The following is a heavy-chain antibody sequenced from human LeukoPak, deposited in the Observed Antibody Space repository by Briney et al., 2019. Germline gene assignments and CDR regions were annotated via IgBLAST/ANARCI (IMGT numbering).Heavy chain of an antibody. V-gene: IGHV3-23*01. D-gene: IGHD6-19*01. CDR2: ISGSGGST. J-gene: IGHJ4*02. CDR3: AKDLQRLYSSGWYKD. Sequence: GGSLRLSCAASGFTFSSYAMSWVRQAPGKGLEWVSAISGSGGSTYYAGSVKGRFTISRDNSKNTLYLQMNSLRAEDTAVYYCAKDLQRLYSSGWYKDWGQGTLVTVSS. CDR1: GFTFSSYA.